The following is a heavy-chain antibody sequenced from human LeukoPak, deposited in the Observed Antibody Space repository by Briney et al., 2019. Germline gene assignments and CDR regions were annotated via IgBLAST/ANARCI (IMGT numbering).Heavy chain of an antibody. CDR1: GFTFSSNY. CDR2: IYSGGTT. Sequence: PGGSLRLSCAASGFTFSSNYMSWVRQAPGKGLEWVSVIYSGGTTHYADSVKGRFTISRDNSKNTLYLQMNSLRAEDTAVYYCAKQPGLQWLGKYFQHWGQGTLVTVSS. CDR3: AKQPGLQWLGKYFQH. D-gene: IGHD6-19*01. V-gene: IGHV3-53*01. J-gene: IGHJ1*01.